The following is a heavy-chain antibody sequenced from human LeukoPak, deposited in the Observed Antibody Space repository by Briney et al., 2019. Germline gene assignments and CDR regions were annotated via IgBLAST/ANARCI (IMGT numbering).Heavy chain of an antibody. CDR2: ISAYNGNT. V-gene: IGHV1-18*01. J-gene: IGHJ6*02. Sequence: VASVKVSCKASGYSFTSYGISWVRQAPGQGLEWMGWISAYNGNTNYAQKLQGRVTMTTDTSTSTAYMGLRSLRSDDTAVYYCARRVTAIGYYYYGMDVWGQGTTVTVSS. D-gene: IGHD2-21*02. CDR3: ARRVTAIGYYYYGMDV. CDR1: GYSFTSYG.